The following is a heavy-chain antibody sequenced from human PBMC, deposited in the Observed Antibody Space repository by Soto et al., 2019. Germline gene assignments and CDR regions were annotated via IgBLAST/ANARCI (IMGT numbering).Heavy chain of an antibody. CDR2: IIPISGTA. V-gene: IGHV1-69*01. J-gene: IGHJ6*02. CDR1: GGTFSSYA. D-gene: IGHD2-2*01. Sequence: QVPLVQSGAEVKKPGSSVKVSCKASGGTFSSYAISWVRQAPGQGLEWMGGIIPISGTANYAKKFQGRVTITADESTSPAYMELSRLRSEDTAVYYCARSQGSSTSLEIYYYYYYGMAVWGQGTKVTVSS. CDR3: ARSQGSSTSLEIYYYYYYGMAV.